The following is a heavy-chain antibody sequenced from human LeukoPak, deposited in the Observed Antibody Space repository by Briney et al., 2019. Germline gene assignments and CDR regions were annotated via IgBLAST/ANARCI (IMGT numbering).Heavy chain of an antibody. CDR3: ARRGGSYRGVNFDP. J-gene: IGHJ5*02. CDR2: IYYSGST. D-gene: IGHD1-26*01. V-gene: IGHV4-39*01. Sequence: PSETLSLTCTVSGGSISSSSYYWGWIRQPPGKGLEWIGSIYYSGSTYYNPSLKSRVTISVDTSKNQFSLKLSSVTAADTAVYYCARRGGSYRGVNFDPWGQGTLVTVSS. CDR1: GGSISSSSYY.